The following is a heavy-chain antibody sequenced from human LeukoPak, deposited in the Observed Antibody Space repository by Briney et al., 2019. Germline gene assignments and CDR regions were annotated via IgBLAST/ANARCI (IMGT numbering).Heavy chain of an antibody. J-gene: IGHJ4*02. Sequence: PGGSLRLSCAASGFTFSSYWMSWVRQAPGKGLEWVANIKQDGSEKYYVDSVKGRFTISRDNSKNTLYLQMNSLRAEDTAVYYCARSADCSGGSCYGGDYFDYWGQGTLVTVSS. D-gene: IGHD2-15*01. CDR3: ARSADCSGGSCYGGDYFDY. CDR1: GFTFSSYW. CDR2: IKQDGSEK. V-gene: IGHV3-7*01.